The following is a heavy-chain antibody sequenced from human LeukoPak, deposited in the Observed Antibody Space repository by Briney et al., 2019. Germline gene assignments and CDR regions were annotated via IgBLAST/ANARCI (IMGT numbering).Heavy chain of an antibody. V-gene: IGHV4-30-4*01. CDR1: GGSISSGDYY. Sequence: SQTLSLTCTVSGGSISSGDYYWSWIRQPPGKGLEWIGYIYYSGSTYYNPSLKSRVTISVDTSKNQFSLKLSSVTAADTAVYYCAREVPSPYYVWGSYRYTEDYFDYWGQGTLVTVSS. CDR2: IYYSGST. CDR3: AREVPSPYYVWGSYRYTEDYFDY. D-gene: IGHD3-16*02. J-gene: IGHJ4*02.